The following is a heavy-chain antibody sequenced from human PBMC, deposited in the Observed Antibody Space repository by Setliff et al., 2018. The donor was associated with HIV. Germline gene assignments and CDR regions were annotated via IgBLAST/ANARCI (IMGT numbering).Heavy chain of an antibody. CDR3: ARDKRGLRPDGDPGAFDI. CDR2: INPNSGGT. V-gene: IGHV1-2*02. J-gene: IGHJ3*02. CDR1: GYTFTGYY. D-gene: IGHD4-17*01. Sequence: ASVKVSCKASGYTFTGYYMHWVRQAPGQGLEWKGWINPNSGGTTYAQKFQGRVTMTRDTSISTAYMEVSRLRSDDTAVYYCARDKRGLRPDGDPGAFDIWGQGTMVTVSS.